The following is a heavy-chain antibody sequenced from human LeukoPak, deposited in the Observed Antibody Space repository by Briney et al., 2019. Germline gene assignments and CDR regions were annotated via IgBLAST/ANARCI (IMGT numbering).Heavy chain of an antibody. D-gene: IGHD2-2*01. V-gene: IGHV5-51*01. CDR1: GYSFATYS. CDR3: ARLRGPPFTSSYYFDY. CDR2: IYPDDSDT. Sequence: GESLKISCKGSGYSFATYSVAWVRQMPGKGLEWMGIIYPDDSDTRYSPSFQDQVTMSADKSSSTAYLQWSGLKASDAAMYYCARLRGPPFTSSYYFDYWGQGTLVTVSS. J-gene: IGHJ4*02.